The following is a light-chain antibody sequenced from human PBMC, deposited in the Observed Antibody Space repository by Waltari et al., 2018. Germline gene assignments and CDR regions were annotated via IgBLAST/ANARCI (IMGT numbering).Light chain of an antibody. CDR2: AAS. V-gene: IGKV1-6*01. CDR3: LQDYNYPRT. Sequence: AIQMTQSPSSLSASVGDRVTITCRASQGIRNDLGWYQQTPGKAPKHLIYAASSLQSWVPSRFSGSGSGTDFTLTISSLQPEDFATYYCLQDYNYPRTFGQGTKVEIK. CDR1: QGIRND. J-gene: IGKJ1*01.